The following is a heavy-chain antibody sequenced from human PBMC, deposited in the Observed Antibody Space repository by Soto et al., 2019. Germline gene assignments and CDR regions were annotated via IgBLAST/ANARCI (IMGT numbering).Heavy chain of an antibody. CDR3: TTAERGKTGTRI. V-gene: IGHV3-11*06. J-gene: IGHJ4*02. Sequence: QAHLVESGGGLVKPGGSLRLSCAASGFTFSDYYMSWVRQAPGKGLEWLSYISQTSTYTAYADSVRGRFTISRDNAKNSLYLQKNSLRVEDTAVYYCTTAERGKTGTRIWGQGTLVTVSS. D-gene: IGHD1-1*01. CDR1: GFTFSDYY. CDR2: ISQTSTYT.